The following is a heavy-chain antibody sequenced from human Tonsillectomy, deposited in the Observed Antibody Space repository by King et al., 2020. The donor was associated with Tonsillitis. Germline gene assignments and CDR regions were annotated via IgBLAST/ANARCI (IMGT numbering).Heavy chain of an antibody. V-gene: IGHV3-23*04. CDR3: AKSVLGCSGGSCYSAFDY. CDR2: ISGSGSST. CDR1: GFTFSSYA. J-gene: IGHJ4*02. Sequence: VQLVESGGGLVQPGGSLRLSCAASGFTFSSYAMSWVRQAPGVGLEWVSGISGSGSSTDYADSVKGRFTISRDNSNNTLYLQMNSLRVEDTAIYYCAKSVLGCSGGSCYSAFDYWGQGTLVTVSS. D-gene: IGHD2-15*01.